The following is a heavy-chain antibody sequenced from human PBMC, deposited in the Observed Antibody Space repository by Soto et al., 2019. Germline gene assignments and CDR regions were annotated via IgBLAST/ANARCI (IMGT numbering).Heavy chain of an antibody. CDR3: ARDRPRVVVVPAATSYNWFDP. J-gene: IGHJ5*02. CDR1: GYTFTSYG. V-gene: IGHV1-18*01. D-gene: IGHD2-2*01. Sequence: ASVKVSCKASGYTFTSYGISWARQAPGQGLEWMGWISAYNGNTNYAQKLQGRVTMTTDTSTSTAYMELRSLRSDDTAVYYCARDRPRVVVVPAATSYNWFDPWGQGTLVTVSS. CDR2: ISAYNGNT.